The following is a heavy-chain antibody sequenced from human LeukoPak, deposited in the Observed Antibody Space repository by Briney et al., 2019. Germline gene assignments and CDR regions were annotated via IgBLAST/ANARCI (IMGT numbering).Heavy chain of an antibody. J-gene: IGHJ4*02. CDR3: ARSDYVWGSYRYMGVDY. CDR1: GFTFSSYS. CDR2: ISSSSSTI. Sequence: GGSLRLSCAASGFTFSSYSMNWVRQAPGKGLEWVSYISSSSSTIYYADSVKGRFTISRDNARNSLYLQMNSLRAEDTAVYYCARSDYVWGSYRYMGVDYWGQGTLVTVSS. V-gene: IGHV3-48*01. D-gene: IGHD3-16*02.